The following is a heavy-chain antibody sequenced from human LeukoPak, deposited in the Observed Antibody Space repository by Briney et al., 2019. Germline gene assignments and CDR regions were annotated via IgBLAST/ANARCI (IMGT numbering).Heavy chain of an antibody. J-gene: IGHJ6*02. V-gene: IGHV4-59*01. D-gene: IGHD2-2*02. Sequence: SETLSLTCTVSGGSISSYYWSWIRQPPGKGLEWIRYIYYSGSTNDNPSLKSRVTISVDTSKNQFSLKLSSVTAADTAVCYCARDHGYCSSTSCNKNYYYYYGMDVWGQGTTVTVSS. CDR3: ARDHGYCSSTSCNKNYYYYYGMDV. CDR1: GGSISSYY. CDR2: IYYSGST.